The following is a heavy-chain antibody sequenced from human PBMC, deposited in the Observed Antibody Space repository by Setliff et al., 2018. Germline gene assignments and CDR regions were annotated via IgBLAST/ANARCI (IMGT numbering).Heavy chain of an antibody. D-gene: IGHD3-16*01. CDR3: ARALRSPLGGTAFVPVHFDP. CDR1: GMSITSHY. V-gene: IGHV4-59*11. CDR2: IYYTGST. Sequence: KPSETLSLTCSVSGMSITSHYWSWIRQSPGRGLEWIGYIYYTGSTTYSPSLKSRVTISPDTSKNQFHLTVKSVTEADTAVYYCARALRSPLGGTAFVPVHFDPWGQGILVTVSS. J-gene: IGHJ5*02.